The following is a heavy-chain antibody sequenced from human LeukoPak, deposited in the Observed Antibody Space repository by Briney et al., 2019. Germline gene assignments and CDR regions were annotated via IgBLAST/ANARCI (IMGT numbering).Heavy chain of an antibody. V-gene: IGHV4-34*01. CDR1: GGSFRDYY. D-gene: IGHD3-16*01. Sequence: SETLSLTCAVYGGSFRDYYWSWIRQPPGKGLEWIGEINHSGSTNYNPSLSSRVTISVDTSKNQFSLKLISVTAADTAVYYCSRVFKPNCHTRMCDGGSFHHWGHGTLVTESS. J-gene: IGHJ4*01. CDR3: SRVFKPNCHTRMCDGGSFHH. CDR2: INHSGST.